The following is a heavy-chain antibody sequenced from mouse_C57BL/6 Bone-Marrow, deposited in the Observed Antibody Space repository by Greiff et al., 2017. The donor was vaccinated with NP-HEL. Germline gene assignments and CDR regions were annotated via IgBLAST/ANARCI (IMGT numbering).Heavy chain of an antibody. CDR1: GYTFTSYG. J-gene: IGHJ2*01. CDR3: ARWGYGYYFDY. Sequence: VQLQQSGAELARPGASVKLSCKASGYTFTSYGISWVKQRTGQGLEWIGEIYPRSGNTYYNEKFKGKATLAADKSSSTAYMELRSLTSEDSAVYFCARWGYGYYFDYWGQGTTLTVSS. V-gene: IGHV1-81*01. D-gene: IGHD3-1*01. CDR2: IYPRSGNT.